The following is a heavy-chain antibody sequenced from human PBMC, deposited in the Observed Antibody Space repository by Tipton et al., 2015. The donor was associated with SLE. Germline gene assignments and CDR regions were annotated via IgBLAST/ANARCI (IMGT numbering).Heavy chain of an antibody. J-gene: IGHJ4*02. CDR1: GGSISSYY. V-gene: IGHV4-31*03. CDR2: IYYSGST. CDR3: ARWAVTTFDY. D-gene: IGHD4-17*01. Sequence: TLSLTCTVSGGSISSYYWCWIRQHPGKGLEWIGHIYYSGSTYYNPSLKSRVTISVDTSKNQFSLKLSSVTAADTAVYYCARWAVTTFDYWGQGTLVTVSS.